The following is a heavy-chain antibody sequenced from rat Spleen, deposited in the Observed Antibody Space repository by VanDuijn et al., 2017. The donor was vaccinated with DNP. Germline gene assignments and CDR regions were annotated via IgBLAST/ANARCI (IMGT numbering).Heavy chain of an antibody. CDR1: GFTFSNYA. Sequence: EVQLVESGGGLVQPGRFLKLSCAGSGFTFSNYALAWVRQAPKKGLEWVATISYDGLRPYYRDSVKGRFTISRDDAKSALFLQMDSLRSEDTATYYCARDNYVTSGAMDAWGQGTSVTVSS. CDR2: ISYDGLRP. CDR3: ARDNYVTSGAMDA. D-gene: IGHD1-11*01. J-gene: IGHJ4*01. V-gene: IGHV5-7*01.